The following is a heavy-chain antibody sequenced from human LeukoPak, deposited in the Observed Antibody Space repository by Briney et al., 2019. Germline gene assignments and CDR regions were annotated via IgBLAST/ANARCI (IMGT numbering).Heavy chain of an antibody. V-gene: IGHV4-39*07. Sequence: SETLSLTCTVSGGSISSSSYYWGWIRQPPGKGLEWIGSIYYSGSTYYNPSLKSRVTISVDTSKNQFSLKLSSVTAADTAVYYCARSRADNSYCGGDCYDEYYFDYWGQGTLVTVSS. CDR1: GGSISSSSYY. J-gene: IGHJ4*02. CDR3: ARSRADNSYCGGDCYDEYYFDY. CDR2: IYYSGST. D-gene: IGHD2-21*02.